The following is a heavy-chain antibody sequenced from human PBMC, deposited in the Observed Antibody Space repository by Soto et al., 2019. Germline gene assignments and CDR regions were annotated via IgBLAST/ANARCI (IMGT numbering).Heavy chain of an antibody. CDR1: GGTFSSYA. CDR2: IIPIFGTA. J-gene: IGHJ6*02. Sequence: SVKVSCKASGGTFSSYAISWVRQAPGQGLEWMGGIIPIFGTANYAQKFQGRVTITADESTSTAYMELSSLRSEDTAVYYCARGEIAATASPLGYYYGMDVWGQGTTVTVSS. D-gene: IGHD6-13*01. V-gene: IGHV1-69*13. CDR3: ARGEIAATASPLGYYYGMDV.